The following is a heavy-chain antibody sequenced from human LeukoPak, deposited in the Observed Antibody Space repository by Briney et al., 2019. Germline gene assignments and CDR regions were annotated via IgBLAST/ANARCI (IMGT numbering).Heavy chain of an antibody. CDR2: IKADGSEK. CDR1: GFTFSTSW. CDR3: ARDSSGRD. V-gene: IGHV3-7*01. Sequence: GGSLRLSCTASGFTFSTSWMIWVRQAPGKGPEWVANIKADGSEKHYVDSVKGHFSISRDNAKNSLYLQMNSLRAEDTAVYYCARDSSGRDWGQGTLVTVSS. D-gene: IGHD3-22*01. J-gene: IGHJ4*02.